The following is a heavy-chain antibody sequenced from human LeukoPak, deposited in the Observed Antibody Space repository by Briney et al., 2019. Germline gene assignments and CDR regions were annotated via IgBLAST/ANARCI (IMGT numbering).Heavy chain of an antibody. Sequence: EASVKFSCKASGYTFTSYGISWVRQAPGQGLEWMGWISGYNGNTNYAQEKLQGRVTMTRDMSTSTVYMELSSLRSEDTAVYYCARDRSIAVAGMGYWGQGTLVTVSS. D-gene: IGHD6-19*01. J-gene: IGHJ4*02. CDR3: ARDRSIAVAGMGY. CDR1: GYTFTSYG. V-gene: IGHV1-18*01. CDR2: ISGYNGNT.